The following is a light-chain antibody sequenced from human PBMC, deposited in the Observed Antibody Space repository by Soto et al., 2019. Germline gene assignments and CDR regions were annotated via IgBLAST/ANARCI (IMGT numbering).Light chain of an antibody. Sequence: QSALTQPASVSGSPGQSITISCTGTSSDVGGYNYVSWYQQHPGKAPKLMIYDVSNRPSGVSNRFSGSKSGNTASLTISGLQAEDEADYYCSSYTSSSTLIFFGTGTKLTVL. J-gene: IGLJ1*01. V-gene: IGLV2-14*01. CDR2: DVS. CDR1: SSDVGGYNY. CDR3: SSYTSSSTLIF.